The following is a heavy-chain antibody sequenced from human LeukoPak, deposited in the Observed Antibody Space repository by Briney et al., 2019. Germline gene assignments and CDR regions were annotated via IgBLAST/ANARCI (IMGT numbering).Heavy chain of an antibody. CDR3: AKFSAIVVVPAATPDYDY. CDR1: GFTLSSYS. Sequence: PGGSLRLSCAASGFTLSSYSMNWVRQAPGKGLAWVSSSSSSSSYIYYADSVKGRFTISRDNAKNSLYLQMNSVRAEDTAVYYCAKFSAIVVVPAATPDYDYWGQGTLVTVSS. J-gene: IGHJ4*02. CDR2: SSSSSSYI. V-gene: IGHV3-21*04. D-gene: IGHD2-2*02.